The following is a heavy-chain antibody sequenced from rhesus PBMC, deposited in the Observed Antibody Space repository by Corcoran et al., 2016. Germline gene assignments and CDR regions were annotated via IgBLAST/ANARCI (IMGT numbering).Heavy chain of an antibody. CDR3: ARKNNWNYWESYGLDS. Sequence: EVQLVESGGGLVQPGGSLRLSCAASGFTFSSYGMHWFRQAPGKGLEWVEVISYDGSKKYNADSVKDRITISRDKSKNMLYLQMNNLKVEDTAVYYCARKNNWNYWESYGLDSWGQGVVVTVSS. D-gene: IGHD1-26*01. CDR1: GFTFSSYG. V-gene: IGHV3-54*02. J-gene: IGHJ6*01. CDR2: ISYDGSKK.